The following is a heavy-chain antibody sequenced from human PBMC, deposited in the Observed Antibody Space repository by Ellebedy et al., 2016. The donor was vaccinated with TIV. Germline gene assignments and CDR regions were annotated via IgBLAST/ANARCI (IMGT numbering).Heavy chain of an antibody. CDR3: ARGGFTDEMKNFDL. CDR1: GGSISRFH. J-gene: IGHJ2*01. CDR2: VIASGSS. Sequence: MPSETLSPTCTVSGGSISRFHWSWLRQSAGKGLEWIGRVIASGSSDRTPSLRGRVTVSLEASKNEVSLIVGAVTAADTAVYYCARGGFTDEMKNFDLWGRGTLVTVSS. V-gene: IGHV4-4*07. D-gene: IGHD5-12*01.